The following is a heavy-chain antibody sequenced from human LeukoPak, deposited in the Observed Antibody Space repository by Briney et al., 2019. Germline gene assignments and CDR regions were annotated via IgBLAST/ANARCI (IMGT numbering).Heavy chain of an antibody. CDR1: GYTLTELS. V-gene: IGHV1-24*01. CDR3: ATDHLDPVGYCSGGSCYSHYYYMDV. Sequence: ASVKVSCKVSGYTLTELSMHWVRQAPGKGLEWMGGFDPEDGETIYAQKFQGRVTMTEDTSTDTAYMELSSLRSEDTAVYYCATDHLDPVGYCSGGSCYSHYYYMDVWGKGTTVTVSS. CDR2: FDPEDGET. J-gene: IGHJ6*03. D-gene: IGHD2-15*01.